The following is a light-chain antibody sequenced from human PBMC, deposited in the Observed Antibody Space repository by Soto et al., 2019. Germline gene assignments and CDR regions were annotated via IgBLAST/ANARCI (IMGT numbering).Light chain of an antibody. CDR1: SSDVGGHNH. CDR3: NSYTSSSTHV. CDR2: EVG. J-gene: IGLJ1*01. V-gene: IGLV2-14*01. Sequence: QSVLTQPASVSGSPGQSITISCTGSSSDVGGHNHVSWYQQHPGKAPKLIIYEVGNRPSGVSNRFSGSKSGNTASLTISGSQAEDEADYYCNSYTSSSTHVFGTGTKLTVL.